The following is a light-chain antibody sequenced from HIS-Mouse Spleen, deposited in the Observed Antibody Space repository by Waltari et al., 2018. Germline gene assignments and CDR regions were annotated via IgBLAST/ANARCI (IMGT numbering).Light chain of an antibody. J-gene: IGLJ3*02. V-gene: IGLV1-47*01. CDR3: AAWDDSLSGPV. CDR1: SSNIGSNY. CDR2: RNN. Sequence: QSVLTQPPSASGTPGQRVTIPRSGSSSNIGSNYVYWYQQLPGTAPKLLTYRNNQRPSGVPDRFSGSKSGTSASLAISGLRSEDEADYYCAAWDDSLSGPVFGGGTKLTVL.